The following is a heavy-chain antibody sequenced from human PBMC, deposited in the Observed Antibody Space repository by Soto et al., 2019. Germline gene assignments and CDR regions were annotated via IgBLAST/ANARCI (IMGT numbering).Heavy chain of an antibody. CDR3: AKDPNGDYVGAFDS. CDR2: IGTRDDI. J-gene: IGHJ4*02. CDR1: GVTFSNYA. V-gene: IGHV3-23*01. Sequence: GGSLRLSCAASGVTFSNYAMSWVRQAPGKGLEWVSAIGTRDDIFYADSVKGRFTISRDNSGNTLFLHMNSLRADDTAVYYCAKDPNGDYVGAFDSWGQGTLVTVSS. D-gene: IGHD4-17*01.